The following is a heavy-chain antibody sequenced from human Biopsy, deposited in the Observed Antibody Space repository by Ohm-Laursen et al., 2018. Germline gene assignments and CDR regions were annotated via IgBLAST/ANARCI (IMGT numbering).Heavy chain of an antibody. CDR2: IGSDARST. CDR1: GFSVSDHS. CDR3: ARAGPYYSDF. V-gene: IGHV3-23*01. Sequence: SLRLSCAVSGFSVSDHSMTWVRQAPGKGLECVSSIGSDARSTLYADSVQGRFTISRDNSKNTLYLQIDNLRAEDTALYYCARAGPYYSDFWGQGTLVTVSS. J-gene: IGHJ4*02.